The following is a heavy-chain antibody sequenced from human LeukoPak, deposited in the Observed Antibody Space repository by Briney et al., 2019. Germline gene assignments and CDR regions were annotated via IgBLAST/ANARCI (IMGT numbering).Heavy chain of an antibody. CDR3: ARDEVAVPGGDC. Sequence: PGGSLRLSCAASGFTISSYWMSWVRQAPGKGLEWLANIKQDGSETSYVDSVKGRFTISRDNAKNLLYLQMNSLRPEDTAVYYCARDEVAVPGGDCWGQGTLVTVSS. V-gene: IGHV3-7*04. D-gene: IGHD5-12*01. J-gene: IGHJ4*02. CDR1: GFTISSYW. CDR2: IKQDGSET.